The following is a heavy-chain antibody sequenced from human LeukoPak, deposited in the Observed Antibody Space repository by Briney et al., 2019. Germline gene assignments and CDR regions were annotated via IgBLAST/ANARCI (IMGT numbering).Heavy chain of an antibody. CDR2: ISGDGGST. CDR1: GFSFSDHN. V-gene: IGHV3-43*02. Sequence: GGSLRLSCAVSGFSFSDHNMNWVRQAPGKGLEWVSLISGDGGSTYYADSVKGRFTISRDNSKNSLYLQMNSLRTEDTALYYCAKSVTAPLYYYYYYGMDVWGQGTTVTVSS. D-gene: IGHD4-11*01. J-gene: IGHJ6*02. CDR3: AKSVTAPLYYYYYYGMDV.